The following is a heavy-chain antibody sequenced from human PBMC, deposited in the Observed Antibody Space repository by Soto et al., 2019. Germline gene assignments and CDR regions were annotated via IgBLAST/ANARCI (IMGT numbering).Heavy chain of an antibody. CDR3: AREGGYSIDY. CDR1: GFTFSDYA. Sequence: QVQLVESGGGVVQPGRSLRLSCVASGFTFSDYAMHWVRQAPGKGLEWVAVTSYDGTNKYYADSVKGRFTISRDNSKNTLFLQSNSLRAEDTAVYYCAREGGYSIDYWGQGTLLTVSS. J-gene: IGHJ4*02. CDR2: TSYDGTNK. D-gene: IGHD2-15*01. V-gene: IGHV3-30-3*01.